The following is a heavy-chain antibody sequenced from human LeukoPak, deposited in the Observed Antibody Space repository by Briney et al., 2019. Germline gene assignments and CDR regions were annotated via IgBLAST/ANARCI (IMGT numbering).Heavy chain of an antibody. D-gene: IGHD1-14*01. V-gene: IGHV3-53*01. CDR2: PNSECNT. CDR1: GFTVITND. J-gene: IGHJ4*02. CDR3: ARGVEPLAAKTLAY. Sequence: PGGYLRLSCAASGFTVITNDMTWVRQAPGKGREWVSVPNSECNTKSADPVQGRFTISRDNYKNTKYLEMNSLSPDDTAVYYCARGVEPLAAKTLAYWGQGTLVTVSS.